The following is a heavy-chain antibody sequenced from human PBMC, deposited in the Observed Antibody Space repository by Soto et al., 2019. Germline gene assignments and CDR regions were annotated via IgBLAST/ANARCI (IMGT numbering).Heavy chain of an antibody. CDR2: ISYDGSNK. J-gene: IGHJ4*02. CDR3: ARPMTDYPGGFDY. V-gene: IGHV3-30-3*01. Sequence: GGSLRLSCAASGFTFSSYAMHWVRQAPGKGLEWVAVISYDGSNKYYADSVKGRFTISRDNSKNTLYLQMNSLRAEDTAVYYCARPMTDYPGGFDYWGQGTLVTVSS. CDR1: GFTFSSYA. D-gene: IGHD3-16*01.